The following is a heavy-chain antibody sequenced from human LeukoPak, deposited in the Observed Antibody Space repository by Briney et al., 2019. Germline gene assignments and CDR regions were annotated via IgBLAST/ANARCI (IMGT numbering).Heavy chain of an antibody. D-gene: IGHD3-3*01. CDR3: ARGGNLGIFGVVNPYYYYGMDV. Sequence: GASVKVSCKASGYTFTGYYMHWVRQAPGQGLEWMGWINPNSGGTNYAQKFQGRVTMTRNTSISTAYMELSSLRSEDTAVYYCARGGNLGIFGVVNPYYYYGMDVWGQGTTVTVSS. CDR2: INPNSGGT. CDR1: GYTFTGYY. J-gene: IGHJ6*02. V-gene: IGHV1-2*02.